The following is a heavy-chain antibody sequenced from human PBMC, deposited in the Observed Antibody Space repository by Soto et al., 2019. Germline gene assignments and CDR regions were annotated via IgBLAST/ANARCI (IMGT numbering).Heavy chain of an antibody. CDR3: AREARGGFSGIFDY. CDR2: VYSDGDT. V-gene: IGHV4-4*07. D-gene: IGHD2-15*01. J-gene: IGHJ4*02. Sequence: SETLSLTCTVSCDSISRFSWSWVRQAAGKGLEWIGRVYSDGDTKYAPSLRSRLSISVDTSKNQFYLRLTSVTAADTAVYFCAREARGGFSGIFDYWGRGTLVTVSS. CDR1: CDSISRFS.